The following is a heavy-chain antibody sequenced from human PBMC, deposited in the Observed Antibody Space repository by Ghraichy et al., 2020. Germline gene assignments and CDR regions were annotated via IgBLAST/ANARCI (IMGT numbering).Heavy chain of an antibody. D-gene: IGHD1-26*01. CDR2: ISAYNGNT. J-gene: IGHJ4*02. Sequence: ASVKVSCKASGYTFTSYGVSWVRQAPGQGLEWMGWISAYNGNTNYAQKLQGRVTMTTDTSTSTAYMELRSLRSDDTAVYYCAGDRARGMWGQSGSSYWGQGTLVTVSS. CDR1: GYTFTSYG. V-gene: IGHV1-18*01. CDR3: AGDRARGMWGQSGSSY.